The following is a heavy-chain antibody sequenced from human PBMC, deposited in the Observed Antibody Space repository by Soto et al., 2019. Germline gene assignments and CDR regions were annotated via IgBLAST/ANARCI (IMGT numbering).Heavy chain of an antibody. V-gene: IGHV4-30-4*01. CDR3: ATGYCSSTSCPDQIDY. Sequence: QVQLQESGPGLMKPSQTLSLTCTVSGGSISSGDYYWSWIRQPPGKGLEWIGYIYYSGSTYYNPSLKSRVTISVDTSKNQFSLKLSSVTAADTAVYYCATGYCSSTSCPDQIDYWGQGTLVTVSS. D-gene: IGHD2-2*01. CDR1: GGSISSGDYY. CDR2: IYYSGST. J-gene: IGHJ4*02.